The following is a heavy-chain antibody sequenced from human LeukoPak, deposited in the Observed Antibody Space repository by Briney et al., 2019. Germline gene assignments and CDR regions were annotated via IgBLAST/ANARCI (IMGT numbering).Heavy chain of an antibody. V-gene: IGHV4-39*01. CDR1: GDSITGRSYY. D-gene: IGHD3-22*01. CDR3: ARHYYDSTGYYYFDY. CDR2: MFYSGST. Sequence: PSETLSLTCTVSGDSITGRSYYWGWIRQPPGKGLEWIGSMFYSGSTYSNPSLKSRVTISVDTSKNQFSLKLSSVTAADTAVYYCARHYYDSTGYYYFDYWGQGTLVTVSS. J-gene: IGHJ4*02.